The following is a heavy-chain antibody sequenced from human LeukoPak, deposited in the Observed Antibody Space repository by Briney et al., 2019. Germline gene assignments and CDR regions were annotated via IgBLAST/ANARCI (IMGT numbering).Heavy chain of an antibody. D-gene: IGHD5-12*01. Sequence: PSETLSLTCAVSGYSISSVYYWGWIRQPPGKGLEWIGSIYHSGSTYYNPSLKSRVTISVDTSKNQFSLKLSSVTAADTAVYYCARVASGYDFRLNYWGQGTLVTVSS. CDR2: IYHSGST. CDR3: ARVASGYDFRLNY. CDR1: GYSISSVYY. V-gene: IGHV4-38-2*01. J-gene: IGHJ4*02.